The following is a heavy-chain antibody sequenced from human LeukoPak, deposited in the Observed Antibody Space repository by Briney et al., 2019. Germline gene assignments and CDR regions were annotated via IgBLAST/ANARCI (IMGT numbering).Heavy chain of an antibody. CDR2: IKQDGSEK. J-gene: IGHJ6*03. V-gene: IGHV3-7*01. D-gene: IGHD5-12*01. CDR1: GFTFSSYG. CDR3: ARDSSGYLYYYYYYMDV. Sequence: GGTLRLSCAASGFTFSSYGMSWVRQAPGKGLEWVANIKQDGSEKYYVDSVKGRFTISRDNAKNSLYLQMNSLRAEDTAVYYCARDSSGYLYYYYYYMDVWGKGTTVTVSS.